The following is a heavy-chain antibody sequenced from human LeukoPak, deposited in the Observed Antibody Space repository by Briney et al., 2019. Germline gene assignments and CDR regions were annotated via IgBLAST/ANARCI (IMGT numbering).Heavy chain of an antibody. D-gene: IGHD2-2*01. CDR3: ARGYCSSTGCHGPPAYGMDV. Sequence: ASVKVSCEASGYTFTNYGFGWVRRAPGQGLEWMGWISTYSGNTNYAQQLQGRVTMTSDTSTSTVYMELRSLRSDDTAVYYCARGYCSSTGCHGPPAYGMDVWGQGTTVTVS. CDR1: GYTFTNYG. J-gene: IGHJ6*02. V-gene: IGHV1-18*04. CDR2: ISTYSGNT.